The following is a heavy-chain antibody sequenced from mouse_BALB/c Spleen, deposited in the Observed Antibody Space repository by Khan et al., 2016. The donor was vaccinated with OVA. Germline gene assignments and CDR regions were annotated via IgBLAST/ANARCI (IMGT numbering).Heavy chain of an antibody. CDR3: ARAYYGNYREAMDY. J-gene: IGHJ4*01. CDR2: IWGDGST. Sequence: VELVESGPGLVAPPQSLSITCTVSGFSLTGYGVNWVRQPPGKGLEWLGMIWGDGSTDYNSALKSRPSISKDNSKSQVFLKMNSLQTDDTARYYCARAYYGNYREAMDYWGQGTSVTVSS. D-gene: IGHD2-10*01. V-gene: IGHV2-6-7*01. CDR1: GFSLTGYG.